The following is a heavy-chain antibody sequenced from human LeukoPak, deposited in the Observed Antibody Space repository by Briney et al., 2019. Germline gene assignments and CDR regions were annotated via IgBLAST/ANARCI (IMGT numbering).Heavy chain of an antibody. V-gene: IGHV4-4*02. CDR2: IYHSGST. CDR1: GGSISSSNW. J-gene: IGHJ1*01. Sequence: SGTLSLTCAVSGGSISSSNWWGWVRQPPGKGLEWIGEIYHSGSTNYNPSLKRRVTISVDKSKNQFSLKLSSVTAADTAVYYCARDADMSSWRGEYFQHWGQGTLVTVSS. CDR3: ARDADMSSWRGEYFQH. D-gene: IGHD6-13*01.